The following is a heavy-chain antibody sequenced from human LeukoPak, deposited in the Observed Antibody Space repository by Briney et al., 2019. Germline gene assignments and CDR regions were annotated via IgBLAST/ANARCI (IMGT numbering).Heavy chain of an antibody. V-gene: IGHV3-23*01. CDR3: ARGYYYDSNSGNFDY. D-gene: IGHD3-22*01. CDR2: ISGSGGST. Sequence: GGSLRLSCAASGFTFSSYAMSWVRQAPGKGLEWVSAISGSGGSTSYAQKFQGRVTMTSDTSTSTVYMELSSLRSEDTAVYYCARGYYYDSNSGNFDYWGQGTLVTVSS. J-gene: IGHJ4*02. CDR1: GFTFSSYA.